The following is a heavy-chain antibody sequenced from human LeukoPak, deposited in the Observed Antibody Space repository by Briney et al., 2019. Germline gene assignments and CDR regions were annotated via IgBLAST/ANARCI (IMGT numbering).Heavy chain of an antibody. V-gene: IGHV3-11*01. J-gene: IGHJ6*02. D-gene: IGHD3-3*01. CDR1: GFTFSDYY. CDR3: ARGPDFGTDHYGMDV. CDR2: ISSSGSTI. Sequence: GRSLRLSCAASGFTFSDYYMSWIRQAPGKGLEWVSYISSSGSTIYYADSVKGRFTVSRDNAKNSLYLQMNSLRAEDTAVYYCARGPDFGTDHYGMDVWGQGTTVTVSS.